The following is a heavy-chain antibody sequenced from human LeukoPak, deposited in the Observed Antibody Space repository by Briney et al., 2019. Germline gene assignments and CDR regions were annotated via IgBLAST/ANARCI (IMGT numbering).Heavy chain of an antibody. V-gene: IGHV3-74*01. Sequence: GGSLRLSCAASGFTFRSNWMTWVRQAPGRGLVWVSRSNEDGSTTNYADSVKGRFTISRDNAKNTLYLQMNSLTAEDTAVYYCVRDLGGRSGHWGQGTLVTVSS. CDR2: SNEDGSTT. CDR3: VRDLGGRSGH. D-gene: IGHD1-26*01. J-gene: IGHJ4*02. CDR1: GFTFRSNW.